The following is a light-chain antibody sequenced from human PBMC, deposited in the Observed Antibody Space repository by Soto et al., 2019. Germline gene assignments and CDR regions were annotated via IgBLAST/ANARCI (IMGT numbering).Light chain of an antibody. CDR1: QSVSNK. J-gene: IGKJ4*01. CDR3: QEYNHWHPVT. V-gene: IGKV3-15*01. Sequence: EKVMTQSPATLSVSPGERATLSCRASQSVSNKLAWYQQKPGQAPRLLIYGASTRATGIPARFSGSGSGTEFSLTISSLQSEDFGVYYCQEYNHWHPVTFGGGTKVEIK. CDR2: GAS.